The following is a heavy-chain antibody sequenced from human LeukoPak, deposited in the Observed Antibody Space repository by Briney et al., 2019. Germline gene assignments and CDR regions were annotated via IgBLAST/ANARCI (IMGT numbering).Heavy chain of an antibody. CDR2: ISGSGVRT. V-gene: IGHV3-23*01. J-gene: IGHJ4*02. CDR1: GFTFSSYA. D-gene: IGHD4-17*01. Sequence: GGSLRLSCAASGFTFSSYAMSWVRQAPGKGLEWVSAISGSGVRTYYADSVKGRFTISRDNSKNTLYLQMNSLRAEDTAVYYCAKDPKTSVTSYYFDYWGQGTLVTVSS. CDR3: AKDPKTSVTSYYFDY.